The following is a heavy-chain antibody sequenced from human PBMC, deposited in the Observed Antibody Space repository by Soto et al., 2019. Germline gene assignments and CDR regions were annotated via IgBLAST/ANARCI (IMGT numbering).Heavy chain of an antibody. CDR1: GYTFTSYG. D-gene: IGHD5-18*01. Sequence: ASVKVSCKASGYTFTSYGISWVRQAPGQGLEWMGWISAYNGNTNYAQKLQGRVTMTTDTSTSTAYMELRSLRSDDTAVYYCAREYVDTAMVTYVVWFDAWGHGTLFTASS. J-gene: IGHJ5*01. CDR3: AREYVDTAMVTYVVWFDA. V-gene: IGHV1-18*04. CDR2: ISAYNGNT.